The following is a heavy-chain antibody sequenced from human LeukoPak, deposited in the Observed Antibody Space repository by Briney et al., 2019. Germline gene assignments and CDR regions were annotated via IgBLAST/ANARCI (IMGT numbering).Heavy chain of an antibody. CDR1: GFTFSSYA. Sequence: GGSLRLSCAPSGFTFSSYAMSWVRQAPGKGLEWVSIISGSGDSTYYADSVKGRFTISRDNSKNTLYLQMNSLRAEHTVLYYCAKEGRYRSSWYDYFDYWGQGTLVTVSS. CDR3: AKEGRYRSSWYDYFDY. D-gene: IGHD6-13*01. CDR2: ISGSGDST. V-gene: IGHV3-23*01. J-gene: IGHJ4*02.